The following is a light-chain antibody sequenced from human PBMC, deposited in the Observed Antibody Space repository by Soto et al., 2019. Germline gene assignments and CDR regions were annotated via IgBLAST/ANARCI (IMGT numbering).Light chain of an antibody. J-gene: IGKJ5*01. CDR3: QQDGSSPT. CDR2: GTS. Sequence: EIVLTQSPGTLSLFPGERATLSCRASQSLTTRYLAWYQQKPGQAPRLLIYGTSSSATGIPDSFNGRGSGTDFNLTISRLEPEDYAVYSCQQDGSSPTFGQGTRLEIK. CDR1: QSLTTRY. V-gene: IGKV3-20*01.